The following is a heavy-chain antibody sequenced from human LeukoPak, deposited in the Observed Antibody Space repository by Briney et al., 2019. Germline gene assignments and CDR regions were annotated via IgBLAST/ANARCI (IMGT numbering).Heavy chain of an antibody. Sequence: PGGSLRLSCAASGFTFSTYDMHWVRQATGKGLEWVSGMGKTAGDTYYSGSVKGRFTISRENAKNSVYLEMNSLEAGDTAVYYCARGAAGFDYWCQGALVSVSS. CDR3: ARGAAGFDY. CDR2: MGKTAGDT. V-gene: IGHV3-13*04. D-gene: IGHD6-13*01. CDR1: GFTFSTYD. J-gene: IGHJ4*02.